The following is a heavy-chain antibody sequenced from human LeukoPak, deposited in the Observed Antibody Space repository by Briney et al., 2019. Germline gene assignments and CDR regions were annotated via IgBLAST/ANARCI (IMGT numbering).Heavy chain of an antibody. Sequence: SVKVSCKASGGTFSSYAISWVRQAPGQGLEWMGRIIPILGIANYAQKFQGRVTITADKSTSTAYMELSSLRSEDTAVYYCARSVLRFLEWLPTDYWGQGTLVTVSS. D-gene: IGHD3-3*01. CDR1: GGTFSSYA. CDR3: ARSVLRFLEWLPTDY. J-gene: IGHJ4*02. V-gene: IGHV1-69*04. CDR2: IIPILGIA.